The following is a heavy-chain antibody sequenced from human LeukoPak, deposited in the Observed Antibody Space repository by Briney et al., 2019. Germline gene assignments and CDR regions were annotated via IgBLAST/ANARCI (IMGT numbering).Heavy chain of an antibody. V-gene: IGHV1-18*01. Sequence: ASVKVSCKASGYTFTNYGLNWVRQAPGQGLEWMGWISPYNGDTDYAERLQGRVTMTTDTSTSTAYLELRSLRSDDTAVYYCARAVYGSGSYAGGYWGQGTLVTVSS. CDR1: GYTFTNYG. J-gene: IGHJ4*02. CDR2: ISPYNGDT. CDR3: ARAVYGSGSYAGGY. D-gene: IGHD3-10*01.